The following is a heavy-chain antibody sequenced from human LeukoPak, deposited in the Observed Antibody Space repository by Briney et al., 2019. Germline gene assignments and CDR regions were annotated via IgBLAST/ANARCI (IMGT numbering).Heavy chain of an antibody. Sequence: QPGGSLRLSCAASGFTFSSYEMNWVRQAPGKGLEWVSYISGSASTIYYADSVKGRFTISRDNAKNSLYLQMNSLRAEDTAVYYCARDQVTRRGVIFVNYYYYYMDVWGKGTTVTISS. CDR2: ISGSASTI. D-gene: IGHD3-10*01. CDR1: GFTFSSYE. V-gene: IGHV3-48*03. J-gene: IGHJ6*03. CDR3: ARDQVTRRGVIFVNYYYYYMDV.